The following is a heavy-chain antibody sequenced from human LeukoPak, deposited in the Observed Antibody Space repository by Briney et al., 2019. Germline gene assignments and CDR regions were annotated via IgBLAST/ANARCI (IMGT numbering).Heavy chain of an antibody. J-gene: IGHJ5*02. CDR2: IYYSGST. Sequence: SETLSLTCTVSGGSISSSSYYWGWIRQPPGKGLEWIGSIYYSGSTYYNPSLKSRVTISVDTSKNQFSLKLSSVTAADTAVYYCARDSLAVAVPPNWFDPWGQGTLVTVSS. CDR1: GGSISSSSYY. D-gene: IGHD6-19*01. CDR3: ARDSLAVAVPPNWFDP. V-gene: IGHV4-39*07.